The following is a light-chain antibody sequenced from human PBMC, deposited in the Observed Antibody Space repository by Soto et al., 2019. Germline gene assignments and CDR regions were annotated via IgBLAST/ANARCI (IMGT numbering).Light chain of an antibody. CDR2: DAS. CDR1: ESIRTW. J-gene: IGKJ1*01. V-gene: IGKV1-5*01. CDR3: QQYHNYPRT. Sequence: DIQMTQSPSTLSASIGDRVTITCRASESIRTWLAWYQHKPGKAPKFLIYDASSLESGAPSRFSGSGSGTEFTLTISNLQPDDFATYFCQQYHNYPRTFGQGTKVDIK.